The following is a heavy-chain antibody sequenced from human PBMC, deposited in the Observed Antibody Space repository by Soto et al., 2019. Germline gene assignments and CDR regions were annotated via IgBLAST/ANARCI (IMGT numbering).Heavy chain of an antibody. CDR3: ARSPYSGYDLAYFDN. V-gene: IGHV3-30-3*01. CDR1: GLTFSSDA. Sequence: QVQLVESGGGVVQPGRSLRLSCAASGLTFSSDAMHWVRQAPGKGLEWVAVISKDGSNKYYADSVKGRLTISRDNSKKTLYLQMNSLRAKDTAVYYCARSPYSGYDLAYFDNWGQGTLVTVSS. D-gene: IGHD5-12*01. J-gene: IGHJ4*02. CDR2: ISKDGSNK.